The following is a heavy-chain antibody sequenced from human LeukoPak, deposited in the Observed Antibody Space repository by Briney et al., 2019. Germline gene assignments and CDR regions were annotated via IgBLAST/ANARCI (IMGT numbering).Heavy chain of an antibody. CDR3: AMGPYYYDSSGYYY. D-gene: IGHD3-22*01. CDR1: GSTFTSYW. Sequence: GGSLRLSCVASGSTFTSYWMHWVRQAPGKGLVWVSRINSDGSSTNYADSVKGRFTTSRDNAKNTLYLQMNSLRAEDTAVYYCAMGPYYYDSSGYYYWGQGTLVTVSS. CDR2: INSDGSST. V-gene: IGHV3-74*01. J-gene: IGHJ4*02.